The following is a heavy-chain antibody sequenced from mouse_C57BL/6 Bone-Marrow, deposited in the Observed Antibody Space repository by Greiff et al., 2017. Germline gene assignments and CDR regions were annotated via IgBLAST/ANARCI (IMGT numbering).Heavy chain of an antibody. CDR3: SRQVTTVLATKYYDV. CDR2: ISGGGGNT. V-gene: IGHV5-9*01. J-gene: IGHJ1*03. CDR1: GFTFSSYT. Sequence: EVQGVESGGGLVKPGGSLKLSCAASGFTFSSYTMSWVRQTPAKRLQWVAAISGGGGNTYYPDSVKGRFTISRDNDKNILYLKMSSLRSEDTALYYCSRQVTTVLATKYYDVWGTGTTVTVSS. D-gene: IGHD1-1*01.